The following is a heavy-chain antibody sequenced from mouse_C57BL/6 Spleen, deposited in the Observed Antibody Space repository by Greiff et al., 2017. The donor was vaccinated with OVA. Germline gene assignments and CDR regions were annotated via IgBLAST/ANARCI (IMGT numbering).Heavy chain of an antibody. Sequence: QVKLQQPGAELVKPGASVKMSCKASGYTFTSYWITWVKQRPGQGLEWIGDIYPGSGSTNYNEKFKSKPTLPVDTSSSTAYVQLSSLTSEDSAVDYCAHSSGCDAMDYGGQGTSVTVSS. CDR1: GYTFTSYW. D-gene: IGHD3-1*01. J-gene: IGHJ4*01. V-gene: IGHV1-55*01. CDR2: IYPGSGST. CDR3: AHSSGCDAMDY.